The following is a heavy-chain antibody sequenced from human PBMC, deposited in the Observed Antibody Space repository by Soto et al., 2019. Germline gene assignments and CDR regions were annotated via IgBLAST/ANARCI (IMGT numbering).Heavy chain of an antibody. Sequence: ASVKVSCKASVYTFTSYAMHWVRQAPGQRLEWMGWINAGNGNTKYSQKFQGRVTITRDTSASTAYMELSSLRSEDTAVYYCARRRILDSNWLDPWGQGTLVTAPQ. V-gene: IGHV1-3*01. CDR3: ARRRILDSNWLDP. CDR1: VYTFTSYA. J-gene: IGHJ5*02. CDR2: INAGNGNT.